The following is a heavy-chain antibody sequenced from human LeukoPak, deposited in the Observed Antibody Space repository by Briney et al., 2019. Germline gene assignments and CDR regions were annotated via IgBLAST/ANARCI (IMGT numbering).Heavy chain of an antibody. CDR3: ARSGSYMYYFDY. V-gene: IGHV1-69*06. D-gene: IGHD1-26*01. Sequence: SVKVSCKASGYTFTSYYMHWVRQAPGQGLEWMGGIIPIFGTANYAQKFQGRVTITADKSTSTAYMELSSLRSEDTAVYYCARSGSYMYYFDYWGQGTLVTVSS. CDR1: GYTFTSYY. CDR2: IIPIFGTA. J-gene: IGHJ4*02.